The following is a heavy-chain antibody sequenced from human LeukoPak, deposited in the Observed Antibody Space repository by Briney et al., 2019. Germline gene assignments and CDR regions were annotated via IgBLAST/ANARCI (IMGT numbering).Heavy chain of an antibody. CDR2: IYSGGST. CDR3: VKDYRVGSSPAFGDF. Sequence: GGSLRLSCAASGFTVSSNYMSWVRQAPGKGLEWVSVIYSGGSTYYADSVKGRFSISRDNSMNTVYLQMNNLRAEDTAVYYCVKDYRVGSSPAFGDFWGQGTLVTVSS. V-gene: IGHV3-53*01. D-gene: IGHD1-26*01. CDR1: GFTVSSNY. J-gene: IGHJ4*02.